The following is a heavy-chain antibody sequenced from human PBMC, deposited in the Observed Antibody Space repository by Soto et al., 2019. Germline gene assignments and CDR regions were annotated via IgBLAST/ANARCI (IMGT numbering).Heavy chain of an antibody. CDR2: INPNSGGT. V-gene: IGHV1-2*02. Sequence: ASVKVSCKASGYTSTGYYMHWVRQAPGQGLEWMGWINPNSGGTNYAQKFQGRVTMTRDTSISTAYMELSRLRSDDTAVYYCAREGSGWSRGLFDYWGQGTLVTVSS. CDR3: AREGSGWSRGLFDY. D-gene: IGHD6-19*01. J-gene: IGHJ4*02. CDR1: GYTSTGYY.